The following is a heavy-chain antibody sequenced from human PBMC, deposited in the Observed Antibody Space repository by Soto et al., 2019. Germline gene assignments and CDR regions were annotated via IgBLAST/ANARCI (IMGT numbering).Heavy chain of an antibody. J-gene: IGHJ6*02. V-gene: IGHV1-18*01. Sequence: QVQLVQSGAEVKKPGASVKVSCKASGYTFTRYGISWVRQAPGQGLEWMGWINAYNGDTNYAQRLQGRVTMTTDTSTSTVYMELMSLRSDDTAVYYCARDQYGGDSGYYGMDVWGQGTTVTVSS. CDR3: ARDQYGGDSGYYGMDV. D-gene: IGHD2-21*02. CDR1: GYTFTRYG. CDR2: INAYNGDT.